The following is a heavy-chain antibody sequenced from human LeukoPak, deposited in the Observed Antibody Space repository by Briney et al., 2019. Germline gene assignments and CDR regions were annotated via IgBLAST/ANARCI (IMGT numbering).Heavy chain of an antibody. D-gene: IGHD1-1*01. CDR1: GGSISSYY. Sequence: SETLSLTCTVSGGSISSYYWSWIRQPPGKGLEWIGYIYYSGTTNYNPSLKSRVTISVDTSKNQFSLKLSSVTAADTAVYYCARHPYNYLDPWGQGTLVTVSS. CDR3: ARHPYNYLDP. V-gene: IGHV4-59*08. CDR2: IYYSGTT. J-gene: IGHJ5*02.